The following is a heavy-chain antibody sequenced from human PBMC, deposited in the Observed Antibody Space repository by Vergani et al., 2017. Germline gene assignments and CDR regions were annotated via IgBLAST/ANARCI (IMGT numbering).Heavy chain of an antibody. Sequence: QLQLQESGSGLVKPSQTLSLTCAVSGGSISSGGYSWSWIRQPPGKGLEWIGYIYHSGSTYYNPSLKSRVTISVDRSKNQFSLELSSVTAADTAVYYCARWGGWSYGAFDIWGQGTMVTVSS. V-gene: IGHV4-30-2*01. D-gene: IGHD1-26*01. CDR1: GGSISSGGYS. J-gene: IGHJ3*02. CDR2: IYHSGST. CDR3: ARWGGWSYGAFDI.